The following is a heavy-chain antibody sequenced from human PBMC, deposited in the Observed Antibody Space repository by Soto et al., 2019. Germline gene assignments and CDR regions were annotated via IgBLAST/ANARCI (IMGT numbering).Heavy chain of an antibody. CDR3: ASDRSSGWDQGYGMDV. CDR2: IYYSGST. Sequence: PSETLSLTCTVSGGSISTYYWSWIRQPPGKGLEWIGYIYYSGSTSYNPSLKSRVTISVDTSKNQFSLKLRSVAAADTAVYYCASDRSSGWDQGYGMDVWGQGTTVTVSS. CDR1: GGSISTYY. J-gene: IGHJ6*02. D-gene: IGHD6-19*01. V-gene: IGHV4-59*01.